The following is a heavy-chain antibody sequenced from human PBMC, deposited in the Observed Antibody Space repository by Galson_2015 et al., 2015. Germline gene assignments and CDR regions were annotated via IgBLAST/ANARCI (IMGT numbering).Heavy chain of an antibody. Sequence: SETLSLTCAVDGGSFSGYYWSWIRQPPGKGLEWIGAINTFGSTNFNPSLKPRVTLSKDTSNKQFSLKLTSVTAADTAVYFCARGPPKHQLLRGAVDLWGQGTLVTVSS. CDR1: GGSFSGYY. CDR2: INTFGST. CDR3: ARGPPKHQLLRGAVDL. D-gene: IGHD1-26*01. V-gene: IGHV4-34*01. J-gene: IGHJ5*02.